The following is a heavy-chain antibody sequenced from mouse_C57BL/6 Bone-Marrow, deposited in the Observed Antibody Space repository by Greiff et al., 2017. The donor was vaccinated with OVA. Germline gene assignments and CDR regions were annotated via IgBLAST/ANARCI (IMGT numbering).Heavy chain of an antibody. CDR2: ISSGSSTI. CDR1: GFTFSDYA. Sequence: VQLKESGGGLVKPGGSLKLSCAASGFTFSDYAMHWVRQAPEKGLEWVAYISSGSSTIYYADTVKGRFTISRDNAKNTLFLQMTSLRSEDTAMYYGARRLLWLRAYYYAMDYWGQGTSVTVSS. V-gene: IGHV5-17*01. CDR3: ARRLLWLRAYYYAMDY. D-gene: IGHD2-2*01. J-gene: IGHJ4*01.